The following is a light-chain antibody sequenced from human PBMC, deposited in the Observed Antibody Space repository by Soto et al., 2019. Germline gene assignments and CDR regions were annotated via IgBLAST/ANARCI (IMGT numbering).Light chain of an antibody. V-gene: IGKV3D-20*02. CDR3: QQRSNWYT. CDR2: GAS. CDR1: QSVSSSY. Sequence: EIVMTQSPATLSVSPGERATVACRASQSVSSSYLAWYQQKPGQAPRLLIYGASSRATGIPARFSGSGSGTDFTLTISSLEPEDFAVYYCQQRSNWYTFGQGTRLEIK. J-gene: IGKJ5*01.